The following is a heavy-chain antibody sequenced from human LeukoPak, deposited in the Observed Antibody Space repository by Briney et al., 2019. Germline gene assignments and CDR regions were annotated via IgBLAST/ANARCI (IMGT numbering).Heavy chain of an antibody. CDR3: ARGRVRGVIIRGLVDY. V-gene: IGHV4-59*01. D-gene: IGHD3-10*01. CDR2: IYYSGST. Sequence: KPSETLSLTCTVSGGSISIYYWSWIRQPPGKGLEWLGYIYYSGSTNYNPSLKSRVTISVDTSKNQFSLKLSSVTAADTAVYYCARGRVRGVIIRGLVDYWGQGTLVTVSS. CDR1: GGSISIYY. J-gene: IGHJ4*02.